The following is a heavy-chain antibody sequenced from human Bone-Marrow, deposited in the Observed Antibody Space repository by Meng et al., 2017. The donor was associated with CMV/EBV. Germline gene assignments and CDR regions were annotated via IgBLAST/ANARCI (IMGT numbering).Heavy chain of an antibody. Sequence: GESLKISCAASGFTFSSYAMHWVRQAPGKGLEWVAVISYDGSNKYYADSVKGRFTISRDNSKNTLYLQMNSLRAEDTAVYYCARVKSVAEGVYGMDVWGQGTTVTVSS. CDR1: GFTFSSYA. CDR3: ARVKSVAEGVYGMDV. V-gene: IGHV3-30-3*01. J-gene: IGHJ6*02. CDR2: ISYDGSNK. D-gene: IGHD6-13*01.